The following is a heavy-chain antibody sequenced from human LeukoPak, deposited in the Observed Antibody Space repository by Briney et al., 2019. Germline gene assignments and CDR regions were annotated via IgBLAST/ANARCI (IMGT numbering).Heavy chain of an antibody. V-gene: IGHV3-66*01. Sequence: GGSLRLSCAASGFTVSSYYMSWVRQAPGKGLEWVSVIYSGGSTYYADSVKGRFTISRDNSKNTLYLQMNSLRAEDTAVYYCAKVVATTYYYYYGMDVWGQGTTVTVSS. CDR1: GFTVSSYY. D-gene: IGHD5-12*01. CDR3: AKVVATTYYYYYGMDV. J-gene: IGHJ6*02. CDR2: IYSGGST.